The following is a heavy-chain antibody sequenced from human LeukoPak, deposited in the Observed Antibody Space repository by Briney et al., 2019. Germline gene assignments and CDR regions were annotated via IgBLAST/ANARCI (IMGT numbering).Heavy chain of an antibody. Sequence: ASVKVSCQASVYTFTGYYMHWVRQGPGQGLEWMGWINPNSGGTNYAQKFQGRVTMTRDTSISTAYMELSRLRSDDTAVYYCARDHDYGDYPDYWGQGTLVTVSS. J-gene: IGHJ4*02. D-gene: IGHD4-17*01. CDR2: INPNSGGT. CDR1: VYTFTGYY. V-gene: IGHV1-2*02. CDR3: ARDHDYGDYPDY.